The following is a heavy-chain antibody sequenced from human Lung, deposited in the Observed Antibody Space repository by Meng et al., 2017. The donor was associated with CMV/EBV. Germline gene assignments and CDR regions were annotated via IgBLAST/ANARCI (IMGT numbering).Heavy chain of an antibody. CDR3: ARVEMGMVVADY. Sequence: SXXVSCKASGGTFSSYAISWVRQAPGQGLEWMGGIIPIFGTANYAQKFQGRVTITTDESTSTAYMELSSLRSEDTAVYYCARVEMGMVVADYWGQGTLVTVSS. CDR1: GGTFSSYA. V-gene: IGHV1-69*05. CDR2: IIPIFGTA. D-gene: IGHD2-15*01. J-gene: IGHJ4*02.